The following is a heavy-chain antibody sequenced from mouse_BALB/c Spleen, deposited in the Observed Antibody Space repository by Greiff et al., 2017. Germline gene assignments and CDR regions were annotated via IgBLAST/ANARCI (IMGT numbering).Heavy chain of an antibody. CDR2: ISYDGSN. D-gene: IGHD2-4*01. CDR1: GYSITSGYY. J-gene: IGHJ2*01. Sequence: VQLKESGPGLVKPSQSLSLTCSVTGYSITSGYYWNWIRQFPGNKLEWMGYISYDGSNNYNPSLKNRISITRDTSKNQFFLKLNSVTTEDTATYYCARKGGDYGDFDYWGQGTTLTVSS. V-gene: IGHV3-6*02. CDR3: ARKGGDYGDFDY.